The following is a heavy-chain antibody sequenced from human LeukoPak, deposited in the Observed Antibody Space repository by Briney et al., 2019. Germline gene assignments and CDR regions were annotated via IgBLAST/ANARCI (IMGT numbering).Heavy chain of an antibody. V-gene: IGHV4-59*01. CDR1: GGSISSYY. D-gene: IGHD3-22*01. CDR3: ARVGRPYYYDSSGSDAFDY. Sequence: SETLSLTCTASGGSISSYYWSWIRQPPGKGLEWIGYIYYSGSTNYNPSLKSRVTISVDTSKNQFSLKLSSVTAADTAVYYCARVGRPYYYDSSGSDAFDYWGQGTLVTVSS. J-gene: IGHJ4*02. CDR2: IYYSGST.